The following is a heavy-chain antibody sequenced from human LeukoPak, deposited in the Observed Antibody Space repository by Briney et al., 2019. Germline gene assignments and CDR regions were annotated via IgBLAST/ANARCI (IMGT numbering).Heavy chain of an antibody. V-gene: IGHV3-23*01. CDR3: AKDIGSDTAMAGG. CDR1: GFTFSSYA. J-gene: IGHJ4*02. Sequence: GGSLRLSCAASGFTFSSYAMSWVRQAPGKGLEWVSAISGSGGSTYYADSVKGQFTISRDNSKNTLYLQMNSLRAEDTAVYYCAKDIGSDTAMAGGWGQGTLVTVSS. CDR2: ISGSGGST. D-gene: IGHD5-18*01.